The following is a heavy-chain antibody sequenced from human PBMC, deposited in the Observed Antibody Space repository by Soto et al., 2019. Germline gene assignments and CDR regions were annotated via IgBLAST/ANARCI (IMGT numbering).Heavy chain of an antibody. V-gene: IGHV1-18*01. D-gene: IGHD3-16*01. CDR1: GYTFTSYG. Sequence: QVQLVQSGAEVKKPGASVKVSCKASGYTFTSYGISWVRQAPGQGLEWMGWISAYNGNTNYAQKLQGRVTMTTDTPTRTAYREVRSRRSDDTAVYYCASGLVSGSYVYYYGMDVWGQGTPVTVSS. J-gene: IGHJ6*02. CDR2: ISAYNGNT. CDR3: ASGLVSGSYVYYYGMDV.